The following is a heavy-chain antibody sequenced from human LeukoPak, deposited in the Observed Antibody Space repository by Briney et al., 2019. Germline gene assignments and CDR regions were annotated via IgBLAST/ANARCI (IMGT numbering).Heavy chain of an antibody. V-gene: IGHV4-59*02. Sequence: SETLSLTCTVSGGSVSSYYWSWIRQPTGKGLEWIGYIKSSGSSNYNPSLKSRVTISMDTSKNPFSLRLNSVTAADTAVYYCARDGTVATNWFDPWGQGTLVTVSS. CDR3: ARDGTVATNWFDP. CDR1: GGSVSSYY. J-gene: IGHJ5*02. D-gene: IGHD5-12*01. CDR2: IKSSGSS.